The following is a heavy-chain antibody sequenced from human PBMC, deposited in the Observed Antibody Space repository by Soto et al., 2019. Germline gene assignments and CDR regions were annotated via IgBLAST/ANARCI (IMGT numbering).Heavy chain of an antibody. D-gene: IGHD2-2*01. CDR3: ARVVRFCSNPSCRGRNWFDP. J-gene: IGHJ5*02. Sequence: QVQLQESGPGLVEPSQTLSLTCSVSGGSISSGDYYWSWIRQPPGKGLEWMGYMFYVGATYYNPSPKSRVTISVDTSKNQFSLKLSSVTAADTAVYHCARVVRFCSNPSCRGRNWFDPWGQGTLVTVTS. CDR1: GGSISSGDYY. CDR2: MFYVGAT. V-gene: IGHV4-30-4*01.